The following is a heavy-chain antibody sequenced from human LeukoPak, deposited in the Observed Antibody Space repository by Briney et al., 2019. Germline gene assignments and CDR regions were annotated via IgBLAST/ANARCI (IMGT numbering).Heavy chain of an antibody. CDR1: GGSISSSSYY. CDR3: ASNGCGGGYSYGFYYYYMDV. D-gene: IGHD5-18*01. Sequence: SETLSLTCTVSGGSISSSSYYWGWIRQPPGKGLEWIGSIYYSGSTYYNPSLKSRVTISVDTSKNQFSLKLSSVTAADTAVYYCASNGCGGGYSYGFYYYYMDVWGKGTTVTISS. CDR2: IYYSGST. V-gene: IGHV4-39*01. J-gene: IGHJ6*03.